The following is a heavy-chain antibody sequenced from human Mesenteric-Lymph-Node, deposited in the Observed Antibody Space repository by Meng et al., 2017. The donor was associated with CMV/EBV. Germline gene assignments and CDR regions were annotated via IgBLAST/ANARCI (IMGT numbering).Heavy chain of an antibody. CDR1: GGSFSGYY. CDR3: ASFTTVTPMYTFNI. J-gene: IGHJ3*02. CDR2: INYDGST. V-gene: IGHV4-34*01. D-gene: IGHD4-11*01. Sequence: SETLSLTCAVYGGSFSGYYWSWIRQPPGKGLEWVGEINYDGSTNYNPSLKSRVTISVDTSKNQFSLKLSSVTAADTAVYYCASFTTVTPMYTFNIWGQGTMVTVSS.